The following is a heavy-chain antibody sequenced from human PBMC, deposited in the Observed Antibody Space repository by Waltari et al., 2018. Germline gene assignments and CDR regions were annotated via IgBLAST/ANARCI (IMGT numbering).Heavy chain of an antibody. CDR3: ARRVLFTRAVVFAATRPSGGMDV. D-gene: IGHD2-2*01. CDR1: GGSFSDYY. CDR2: ITHTGSV. V-gene: IGHV4-34*01. J-gene: IGHJ6*02. Sequence: QVQLQQWGAGLLKPSETLSLTCAVYGGSFSDYYWTWIRQPPGKRLEWIGEITHTGSVNYNPSLKRRLTIAGDTSKSQFSLKLTSVTAADTAVYYCARRVLFTRAVVFAATRPSGGMDVWGQGTTVTVSS.